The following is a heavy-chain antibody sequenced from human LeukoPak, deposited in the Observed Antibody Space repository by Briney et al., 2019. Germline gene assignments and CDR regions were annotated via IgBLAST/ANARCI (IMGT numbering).Heavy chain of an antibody. CDR2: ISGSSTFT. CDR3: ARARGPYDYGDYFDY. J-gene: IGHJ4*02. Sequence: PGGSLRLSCAASGFTFSDYYMNWIRQAPGKGLEWVSYISGSSTFTNYADSVKGRFTISRDNAKNSLYLQMNSLRAEDTAVYYCARARGPYDYGDYFDYWGQGTLVTVSS. CDR1: GFTFSDYY. D-gene: IGHD4-17*01. V-gene: IGHV3-11*05.